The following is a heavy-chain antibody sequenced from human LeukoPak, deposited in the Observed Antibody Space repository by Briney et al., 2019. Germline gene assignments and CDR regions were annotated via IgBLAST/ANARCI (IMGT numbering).Heavy chain of an antibody. CDR3: SKDKRYFDRLPPPGDSFYI. Sequence: GGSLRLSCAASGSTFSSFAMSWVRQAPGKGLEWVSAISGSGGSTYYADSVKGRFTISRDNSKNTLYLQMNSLRAEDTAVYYRSKDKRYFDRLPPPGDSFYIWGQGTMVTVSS. J-gene: IGHJ3*02. D-gene: IGHD3-9*01. CDR1: GSTFSSFA. V-gene: IGHV3-23*01. CDR2: ISGSGGST.